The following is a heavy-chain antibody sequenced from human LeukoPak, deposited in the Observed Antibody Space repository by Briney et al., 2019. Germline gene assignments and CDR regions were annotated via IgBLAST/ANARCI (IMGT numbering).Heavy chain of an antibody. Sequence: GGSLRLSCAASGFTFSHHNMNWVRQVPGKGLESVSYISSSGNTIYYADSVKGRFTISRDNAKNSLYLQMNSLRAEDTAVYYCARRRYSGSSQHFDYWGQGTLVTVSS. J-gene: IGHJ4*02. V-gene: IGHV3-48*04. CDR3: ARRRYSGSSQHFDY. CDR1: GFTFSHHN. D-gene: IGHD1-26*01. CDR2: ISSSGNTI.